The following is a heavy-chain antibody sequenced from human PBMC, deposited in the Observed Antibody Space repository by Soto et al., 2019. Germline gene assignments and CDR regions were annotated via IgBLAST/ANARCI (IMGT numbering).Heavy chain of an antibody. CDR2: ISAYNGNT. D-gene: IGHD1-7*01. Sequence: QVQLVQSGAEVKKPGASVKVSCKASGYTFTSYGISWVRQAPGQGLEWMGWISAYNGNTNYAQKLQGRVTMTTDTTTSTAYKEARSLRSYEPALYYCGVLELRGNWFDPWGQGPQVTVSS. CDR3: GVLELRGNWFDP. V-gene: IGHV1-18*04. CDR1: GYTFTSYG. J-gene: IGHJ5*02.